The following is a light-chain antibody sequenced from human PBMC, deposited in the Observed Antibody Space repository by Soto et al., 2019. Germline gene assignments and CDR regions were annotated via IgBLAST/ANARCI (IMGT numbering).Light chain of an antibody. Sequence: DIQMTQSPSTLSASVGDRVTITCRASQTISIYLAWCQQRPGEAPKLLIYDASTLESGVPARFSGSGSGTEFTLTISSLQPDDFATYYCQQYSSSSPTFGQGTKAEIQ. CDR2: DAS. J-gene: IGKJ1*01. V-gene: IGKV1-5*01. CDR3: QQYSSSSPT. CDR1: QTISIY.